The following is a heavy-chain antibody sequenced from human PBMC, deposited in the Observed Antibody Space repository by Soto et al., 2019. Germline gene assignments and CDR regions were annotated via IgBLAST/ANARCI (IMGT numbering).Heavy chain of an antibody. D-gene: IGHD2-15*01. Sequence: GGSLRLSCAASGFTFSSYWMSWVRQAPGKGLEWVANIKQDGSEKYYVDSVKGRFTISRDNAKNSLYLQMNSLRAEDTAVYYCARDPVVVVAATQRDAFDIWGQGTMVTVSS. V-gene: IGHV3-7*01. CDR3: ARDPVVVVAATQRDAFDI. CDR1: GFTFSSYW. CDR2: IKQDGSEK. J-gene: IGHJ3*02.